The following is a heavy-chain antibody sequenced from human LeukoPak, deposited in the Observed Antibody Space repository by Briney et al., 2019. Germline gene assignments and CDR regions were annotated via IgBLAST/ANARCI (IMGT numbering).Heavy chain of an antibody. J-gene: IGHJ5*02. D-gene: IGHD3-3*01. CDR3: TTAYYDFWSGYYTPQFDP. CDR1: GFTFSNAW. V-gene: IGHV3-15*01. CDR2: IKSKTDGGTT. Sequence: PGGSLRLSCAAPGFTFSNAWMSWVRQAPGKGLEWVGRIKSKTDGGTTDYAAPVKGRFTISRDDSKNTLYLQMNSLKTEDTAVYYCTTAYYDFWSGYYTPQFDPWGQGTLVTVSS.